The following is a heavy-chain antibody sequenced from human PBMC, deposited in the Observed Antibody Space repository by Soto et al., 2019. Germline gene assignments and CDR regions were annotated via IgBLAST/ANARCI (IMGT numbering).Heavy chain of an antibody. V-gene: IGHV1-3*01. Sequence: QAQIVQSGVEVKKPGASVKISCKDSGYTFTNYITHWVRQAPGQRLEWMGWINAANGYTKYSQKFQGRVTITRDTSATTVYMDLNSLKSEDTAVYYCAKEPAVAGMLALDFWGQGTLVTVSS. CDR2: INAANGYT. D-gene: IGHD6-19*01. J-gene: IGHJ4*02. CDR1: GYTFTNYI. CDR3: AKEPAVAGMLALDF.